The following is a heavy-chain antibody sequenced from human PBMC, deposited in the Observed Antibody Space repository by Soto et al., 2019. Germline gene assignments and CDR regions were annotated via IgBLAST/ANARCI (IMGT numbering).Heavy chain of an antibody. CDR3: AKGEARWTTVTSPQDY. CDR2: ISYDGSNK. D-gene: IGHD4-17*01. Sequence: GGSLRLSCAASGFTFSSYGMHWVRQAPGKGLEWVAVISYDGSNKYYADSVKGRFTISRDNSKNTLYLQMNSLRAEDTAVYYCAKGEARWTTVTSPQDYWGQGTLVTVSS. V-gene: IGHV3-30*18. J-gene: IGHJ4*02. CDR1: GFTFSSYG.